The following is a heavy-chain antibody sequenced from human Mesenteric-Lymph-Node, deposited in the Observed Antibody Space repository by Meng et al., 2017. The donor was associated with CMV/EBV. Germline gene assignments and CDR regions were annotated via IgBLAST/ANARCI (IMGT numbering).Heavy chain of an antibody. CDR2: IRYDENNK. J-gene: IGHJ3*02. CDR3: AKDVSSLLWSAFDI. D-gene: IGHD2-21*01. V-gene: IGHV3-30*02. CDR1: GFTFSNYG. Sequence: SGFTFSNYGMHWVRQAPGKGLEWVAFIRYDENNKYYADSVKGRFTISRDSSKNTLYLQMNSLRAEDTAVYYCAKDVSSLLWSAFDIWGQGTMVTVSS.